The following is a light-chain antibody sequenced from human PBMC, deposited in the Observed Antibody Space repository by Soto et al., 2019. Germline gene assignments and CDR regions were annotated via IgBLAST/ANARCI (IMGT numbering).Light chain of an antibody. CDR1: QNVDSTY. Sequence: EIVLTQSPGTLSLSPGERATLSCRASQNVDSTYLGGYQQKPGQPPSLLIYGASSRATGIPDRFSGSGSGTDFTLTISRLEPEDFAVYFCQQYGSSPLTFGGGTKVEIK. CDR2: GAS. V-gene: IGKV3-20*01. CDR3: QQYGSSPLT. J-gene: IGKJ4*01.